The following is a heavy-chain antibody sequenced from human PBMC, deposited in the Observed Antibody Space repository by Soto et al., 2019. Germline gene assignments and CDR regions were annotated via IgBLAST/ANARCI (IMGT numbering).Heavy chain of an antibody. J-gene: IGHJ4*02. CDR3: PYDLLEVAVTDY. CDR1: GFTFSSYA. V-gene: IGHV3-23*01. Sequence: EVQLLESGGGLVQPGGSLRLSCAASGFTFSSYAMSWVRQAPGKGLEWVSAISGSGGSTYYADSVKGRFTISRDNSKNTLYLQMNSLRAEDTAVYYCPYDLLEVAVTDYWGQGTLVTVSS. CDR2: ISGSGGST. D-gene: IGHD2-15*01.